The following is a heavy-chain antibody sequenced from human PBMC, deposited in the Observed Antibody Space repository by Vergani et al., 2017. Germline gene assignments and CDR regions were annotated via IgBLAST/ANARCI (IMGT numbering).Heavy chain of an antibody. V-gene: IGHV3-13*04. CDR2: IGTAGDT. D-gene: IGHD2-2*01. CDR3: AREGYCSSTSCSYFDY. Sequence: VQLVESGGGVVQPGRSLRLSCAASGFTFSSYDMHWVRQATGKGLEWVSAIGTAGDTYYPGSVKGRFTISRENAKNSLYLQMNSLRAEDTAVYYCAREGYCSSTSCSYFDYWGQGTLVTVSS. CDR1: GFTFSSYD. J-gene: IGHJ4*02.